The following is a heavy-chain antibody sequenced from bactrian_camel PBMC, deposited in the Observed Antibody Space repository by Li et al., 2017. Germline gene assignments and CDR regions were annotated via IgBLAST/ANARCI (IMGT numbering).Heavy chain of an antibody. V-gene: IGHV3S31*01. CDR3: AASPPAAYTGGYHPEYNY. D-gene: IGHD7*01. CDR1: GFTFSNYA. Sequence: DVQLVESGGGSVQAGESLRLSCAASGFTFSNYAMSWVRQAPGKGLEWVSDINKGGGSTYYADSAKGRFTISRGNAKNTLYLQINSLKPEDTAIYYCAASPPAAYTGGYHPEYNYWGQGTQVTVS. CDR2: INKGGGST. J-gene: IGHJ4*01.